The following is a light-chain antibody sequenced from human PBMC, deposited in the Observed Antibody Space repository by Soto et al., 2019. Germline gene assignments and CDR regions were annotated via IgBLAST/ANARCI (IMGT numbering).Light chain of an antibody. Sequence: EIVMTQSPATLSVSPGERATLSCRASQSVSSNLARYQQKPGQAPRLLIYGASTRATGIPARFSGSGSGTEFTLTISSLQSEDFAVYYCQQYNNWPPWTFGQGTKEEIK. V-gene: IGKV3-15*01. CDR2: GAS. J-gene: IGKJ1*01. CDR3: QQYNNWPPWT. CDR1: QSVSSN.